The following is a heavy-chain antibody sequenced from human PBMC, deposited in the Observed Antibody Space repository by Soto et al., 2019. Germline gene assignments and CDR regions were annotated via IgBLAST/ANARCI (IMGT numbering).Heavy chain of an antibody. CDR2: ISYDGSNK. D-gene: IGHD1-20*01. CDR3: ARDLSRYQIYYYYGMDV. J-gene: IGHJ6*02. Sequence: SGGSLRLSCAASGFTFSSYAMHWVRQAPGKGLEWVAVISYDGSNKYYADSVKGRFTISRDNSKNTLYLQMNSLRAEDTAVYYCARDLSRYQIYYYYGMDVWGQGTTVTVSS. V-gene: IGHV3-30-3*01. CDR1: GFTFSSYA.